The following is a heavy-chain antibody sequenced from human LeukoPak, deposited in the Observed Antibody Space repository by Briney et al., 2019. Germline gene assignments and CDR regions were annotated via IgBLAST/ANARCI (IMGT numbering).Heavy chain of an antibody. CDR3: AKESGKFVY. CDR1: GINFADYA. CDR2: ISADGGST. D-gene: IGHD2-8*01. J-gene: IGHJ4*02. Sequence: GGSLRLSCVVSGINFADYAVHWVRQPPGKGLEWVSLISADGGSTFSADSVKGRFSISRDNSKNSLYLQMNSLRSEDTAMYYCAKESGKFVYWGQGTLVAVSS. V-gene: IGHV3-43*02.